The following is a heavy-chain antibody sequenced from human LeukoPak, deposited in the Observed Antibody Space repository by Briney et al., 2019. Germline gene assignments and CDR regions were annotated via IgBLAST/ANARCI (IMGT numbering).Heavy chain of an antibody. CDR1: GYTFTRYY. CDR3: ARDSPHSDSSGSHY. CDR2: INPNSGGT. Sequence: GASVKVSCKASGYTFTRYYMHWVRQAPGQGLEWMGWINPNSGGTNYAQKFQGRVTMTRDTSISTAYMELSRLRSDDTAVYYCARDSPHSDSSGSHYWGQGTLVTVSS. V-gene: IGHV1-2*02. J-gene: IGHJ4*02. D-gene: IGHD3-22*01.